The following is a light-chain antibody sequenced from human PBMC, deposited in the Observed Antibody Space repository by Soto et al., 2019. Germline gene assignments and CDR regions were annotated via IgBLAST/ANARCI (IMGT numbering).Light chain of an antibody. J-gene: IGLJ2*01. V-gene: IGLV2-14*03. CDR2: DVS. CDR3: YSYTSSSTVL. Sequence: QSALTQPASVSGSPGQSITISCTGISSDIGGYNYVSWYQQLPGKAPKLMIYDVSNRRSGVSNRFSGYKSGNTASLTISGLQAEDEADYYCYSYTSSSTVLFGGGTKVTVL. CDR1: SSDIGGYNY.